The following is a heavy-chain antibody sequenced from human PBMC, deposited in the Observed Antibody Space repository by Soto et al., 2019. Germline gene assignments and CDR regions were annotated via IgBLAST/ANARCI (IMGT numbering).Heavy chain of an antibody. CDR3: ARSLSFPSYYYYYGMDV. CDR1: GGSISSYY. Sequence: XETLSLTCTVSGGSISSYYWSWIRQPPGKGLEWIGYIYYSGSTNYNPSLKSRVTISVDTSKNQFSLKLSSVTAADTAVYYCARSLSFPSYYYYYGMDVWGQGTTVTVSS. CDR2: IYYSGST. D-gene: IGHD3-16*02. J-gene: IGHJ6*02. V-gene: IGHV4-59*01.